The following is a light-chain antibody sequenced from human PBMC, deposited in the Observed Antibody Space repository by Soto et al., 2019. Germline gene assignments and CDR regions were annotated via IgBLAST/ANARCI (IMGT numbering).Light chain of an antibody. CDR1: QSVSSY. J-gene: IGKJ1*01. Sequence: EVVMSQSPASLSASPGERVTLSCRASQSVSSYLAWYQQKPGQAPRLLIYDASTRATGIPARFSGSGSGTDFTLTITSLEPEDFAVYYCQQRSNWPPTFGQGTKV. CDR3: QQRSNWPPT. CDR2: DAS. V-gene: IGKV3-11*01.